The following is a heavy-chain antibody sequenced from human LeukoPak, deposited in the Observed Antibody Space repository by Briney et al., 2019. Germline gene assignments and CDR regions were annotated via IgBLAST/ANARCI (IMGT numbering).Heavy chain of an antibody. CDR1: GFTFSSYS. Sequence: GGSLRLSCAASGFTFSSYSMNWVRQAPGKGLEWVSFISTSSSYIYYADSVKGRFTISRDSARNSLYLHMNSLRAEDTAVYYCARDNWIEAHYFDYWGQGTLVTVSS. J-gene: IGHJ4*02. V-gene: IGHV3-21*01. D-gene: IGHD1-20*01. CDR3: ARDNWIEAHYFDY. CDR2: ISTSSSYI.